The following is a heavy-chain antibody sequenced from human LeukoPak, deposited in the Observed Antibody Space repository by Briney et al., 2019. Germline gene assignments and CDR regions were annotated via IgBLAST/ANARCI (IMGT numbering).Heavy chain of an antibody. CDR1: GFTVSSNY. D-gene: IGHD1-26*01. CDR3: ARDIHGGAKGY. CDR2: IYSGGYT. J-gene: IGHJ4*02. V-gene: IGHV3-53*01. Sequence: GGSLRLSCAASGFTVSSNYMSWVRQAPGKGLEWVSVIYSGGYTYYADSVKGRFTISRDNSKNTLYLQMSSLRAEDTAVYYCARDIHGGAKGYWGQGTLVTVSS.